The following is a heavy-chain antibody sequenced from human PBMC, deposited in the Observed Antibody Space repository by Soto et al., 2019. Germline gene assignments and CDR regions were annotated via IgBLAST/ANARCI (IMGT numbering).Heavy chain of an antibody. CDR2: ISWKSVSI. V-gene: IGHV3-9*01. CDR3: AKDMENGYNPYYFYGMDF. CDR1: GFSCDDYA. J-gene: IGHJ6*02. D-gene: IGHD3-10*01. Sequence: GGSLRLSCEASGFSCDDYAMHWVRQAPGKGLEWVSSISWKSVSIGYADSVKGRFTISRDNAKNCLYLQMNSLRSEETALYYCAKDMENGYNPYYFYGMDFCGQGTTITV.